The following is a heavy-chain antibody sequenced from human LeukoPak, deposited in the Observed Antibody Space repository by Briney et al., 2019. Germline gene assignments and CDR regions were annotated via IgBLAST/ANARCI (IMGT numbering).Heavy chain of an antibody. V-gene: IGHV3-66*01. CDR1: GFTFSSYA. CDR3: ARDWARLSPEDAFDI. J-gene: IGHJ3*02. Sequence: GGSLRLSCAASGFTFSSYAMSWVRQAPGKGLEWVSVIYSGGSTYYADSVKGRFTISRDNSKNTLYLQMNSLRAEDTAVYYCARDWARLSPEDAFDIWGQGTMATVSS. CDR2: IYSGGST. D-gene: IGHD1-14*01.